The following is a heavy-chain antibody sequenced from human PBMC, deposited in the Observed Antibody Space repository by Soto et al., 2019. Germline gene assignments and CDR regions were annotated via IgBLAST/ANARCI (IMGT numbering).Heavy chain of an antibody. CDR2: ISYDGSNK. D-gene: IGHD3-22*01. CDR3: AKSLDSSGYYHFDC. J-gene: IGHJ4*02. CDR1: GFTFSSYG. Sequence: QVQLVESGGGVVQPGRSLRLSCAASGFTFSSYGMHWVRQAPGKGLEWVAVISYDGSNKYYADSVKGRFTISRDNSKNTLYLQMNSLRAEDTAVYYCAKSLDSSGYYHFDCWGQGTLVTVSS. V-gene: IGHV3-30*18.